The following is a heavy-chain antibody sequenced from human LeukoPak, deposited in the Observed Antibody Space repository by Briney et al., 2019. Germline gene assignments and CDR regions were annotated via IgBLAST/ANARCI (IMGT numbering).Heavy chain of an antibody. CDR2: IHPSGGGT. V-gene: IGHV1-46*01. Sequence: ASVKVSCKASGYTFTSYYMHWVRQAPGQGLEWMGIIHPSGGGTTYAEKFQGRVTMTGDLSTSTVYMEVSSRRSEDTAVYYCARTHIYYYYYMDVWGKGTTVTVSS. J-gene: IGHJ6*03. CDR3: ARTHIYYYYYMDV. CDR1: GYTFTSYY.